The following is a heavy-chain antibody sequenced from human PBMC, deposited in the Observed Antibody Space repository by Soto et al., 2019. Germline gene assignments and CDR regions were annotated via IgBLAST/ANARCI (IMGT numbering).Heavy chain of an antibody. V-gene: IGHV3-21*01. CDR3: ARGYSSGWSRGGYFDY. Sequence: EVQLVESGGGLVKPGGSLRLSCAASGFTFSSYSMNWVRQAPGKGLEWVSSISSSGSNIYYGDSVKGRFTISRDNAKNSLYLQMNSLRAEDTAVYYCARGYSSGWSRGGYFDYWGQGTLVIVSS. CDR2: ISSSGSNI. D-gene: IGHD6-19*01. CDR1: GFTFSSYS. J-gene: IGHJ4*02.